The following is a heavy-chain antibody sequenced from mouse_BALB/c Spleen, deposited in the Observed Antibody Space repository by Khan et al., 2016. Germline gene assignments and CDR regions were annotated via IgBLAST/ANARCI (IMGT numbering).Heavy chain of an antibody. V-gene: IGHV3-2*02. CDR1: GYSITSDYA. Sequence: EVKLLESGPGLVKPSQSLSLTCTVTGYSITSDYAWNWIRQFPGNKLEWMGYIRYSGSTTYNPSLKSRISITRDTSKNQFFLQLYYVLTEDTATYYCTRSPSATRYFDVWGAGTTVTVSS. J-gene: IGHJ1*01. CDR3: TRSPSATRYFDV. CDR2: IRYSGST. D-gene: IGHD1-2*01.